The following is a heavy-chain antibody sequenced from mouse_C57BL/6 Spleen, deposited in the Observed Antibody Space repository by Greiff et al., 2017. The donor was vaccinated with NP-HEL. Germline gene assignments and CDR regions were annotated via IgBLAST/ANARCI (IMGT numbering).Heavy chain of an antibody. CDR1: GYTFTDYN. CDR3: ARRRVFWYCDV. Sequence: EVQLQQSGPELVKPGASVKIPCKASGYTFTDYNMDWVKQSHGKSLEWIGAINPNNGGTIYNQKFKGKATLTVDKSSSTAYMELRSLTSEDTAVYYCARRRVFWYCDVWGTGTTVTVSS. CDR2: INPNNGGT. J-gene: IGHJ1*03. V-gene: IGHV1-18*01.